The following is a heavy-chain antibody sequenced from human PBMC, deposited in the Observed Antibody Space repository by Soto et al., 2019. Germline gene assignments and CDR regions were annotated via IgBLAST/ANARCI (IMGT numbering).Heavy chain of an antibody. CDR2: INHSGST. CDR3: ARVMRIESNTTVRYYYYYGMDV. CDR1: GGSFSGYY. J-gene: IGHJ6*02. Sequence: SETLSLTCAVYGGSFSGYYWSWIRQPPGKGLEWIGEINHSGSTNYNPSLKSRVTISVDTSKDQFSLKLSSVTAADTAVYYCARVMRIESNTTVRYYYYYGMDVWGQGTTVTVSS. V-gene: IGHV4-34*01. D-gene: IGHD4-4*01.